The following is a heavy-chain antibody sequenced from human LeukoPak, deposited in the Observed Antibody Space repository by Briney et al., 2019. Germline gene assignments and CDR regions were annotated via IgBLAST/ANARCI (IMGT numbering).Heavy chain of an antibody. CDR3: AKVPGESFADSSDY. CDR1: GFTFSSYG. CDR2: IWYDGSNK. Sequence: GGSLRLSCAASGFTFSSYGMHWVRQAPGKGLEWVAFIWYDGSNKSYADSVKGRSTISRDNSKNKLYLQMNSLRAEDMAVYYCAKVPGESFADSSDYWGQGTLVTASS. J-gene: IGHJ4*02. V-gene: IGHV3-30*02. D-gene: IGHD3-10*01.